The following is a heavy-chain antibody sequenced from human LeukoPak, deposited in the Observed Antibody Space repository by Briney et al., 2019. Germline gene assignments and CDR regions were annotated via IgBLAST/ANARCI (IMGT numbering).Heavy chain of an antibody. J-gene: IGHJ4*02. CDR2: ISSSSSYI. V-gene: IGHV3-21*04. CDR1: GFTFSSYN. Sequence: GGSLRLSCAASGFTFSSYNMNWVRQAPGKGLEWVSSISSSSSYIYYADSVKGRFTISRDNAKNSLYLQMNSLRAEDTAVYYCARRAGAYSHPYDYWGQGTLVTVSS. CDR3: ARRAGAYSHPYDY. D-gene: IGHD4/OR15-4a*01.